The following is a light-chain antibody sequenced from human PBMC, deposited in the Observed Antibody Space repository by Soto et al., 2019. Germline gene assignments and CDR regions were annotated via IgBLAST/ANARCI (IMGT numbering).Light chain of an antibody. CDR1: QSINTY. V-gene: IGKV1-39*01. Sequence: DLQMTQSPSSLSASLGDRVTIXXRASQSINTYLNWYQQKPGKAPKIXIYAASNLQSGVPSRFSGSGSGTDFTLTISSLQPEDFATYYCQQSYSTPQTFGHGTKVDIK. J-gene: IGKJ1*01. CDR3: QQSYSTPQT. CDR2: AAS.